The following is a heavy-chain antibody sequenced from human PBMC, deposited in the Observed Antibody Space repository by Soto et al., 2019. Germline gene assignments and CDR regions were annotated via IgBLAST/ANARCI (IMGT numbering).Heavy chain of an antibody. D-gene: IGHD2-2*01. CDR1: GFTFSSYW. CDR2: INGDGSYT. J-gene: IGHJ4*02. Sequence: GGSMRLAXAASGFTFSSYWMHWVRQAPGKGLVWVSRINGDGSYTGYADSVKGRFTISRDNAKNTLYLQMNILRAEDTAVYFCARSLSTSPDYWGQGTLVTVSS. V-gene: IGHV3-74*01. CDR3: ARSLSTSPDY.